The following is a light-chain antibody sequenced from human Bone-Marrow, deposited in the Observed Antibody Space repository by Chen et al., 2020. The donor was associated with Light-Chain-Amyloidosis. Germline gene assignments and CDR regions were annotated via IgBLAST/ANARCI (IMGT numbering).Light chain of an antibody. J-gene: IGLJ3*02. V-gene: IGLV1-44*01. CDR3: ATWDDSLTGRV. CDR2: SDN. Sequence: QSVLTQPPSASGSPAQRVTSSCSGSSSNIGSNTVDWFQQLPGTAPKLLIHSDNQRPSGVPDRFSGSKSDTSASLAISGLQSEDEADYYCATWDDSLTGRVFGGGTKLTVL. CDR1: SSNIGSNT.